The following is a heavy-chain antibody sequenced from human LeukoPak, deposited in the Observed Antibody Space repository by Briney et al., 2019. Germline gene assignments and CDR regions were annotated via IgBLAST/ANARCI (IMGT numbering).Heavy chain of an antibody. CDR3: AKDERNWNYNLASQTYD. CDR2: ISGSGVST. J-gene: IGHJ4*02. Sequence: GGSLRLACAASGFRFSSYAMSWVRQAPGKGLEWVSAISGSGVSTYYADSVKGRFTVSRDNSKNTLYLQMSSLRAEDTTVYYCAKDERNWNYNLASQTYDWGQGTLVTVSS. D-gene: IGHD1-7*01. CDR1: GFRFSSYA. V-gene: IGHV3-23*01.